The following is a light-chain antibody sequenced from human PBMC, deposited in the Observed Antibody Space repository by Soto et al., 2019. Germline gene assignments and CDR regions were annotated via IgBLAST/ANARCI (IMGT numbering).Light chain of an antibody. J-gene: IGKJ2*01. V-gene: IGKV3-20*01. CDR2: GSS. Sequence: DIVLTQSPGTLSLSPGERVILSCRTRQSISSSALAWYQQKPGQAPSLLIYGSSRRDTGIPDRFSGSGSGTDFTLTISSLEPEDFAVYFCQQYVTSPYTFGQGTKLEI. CDR3: QQYVTSPYT. CDR1: QSISSSA.